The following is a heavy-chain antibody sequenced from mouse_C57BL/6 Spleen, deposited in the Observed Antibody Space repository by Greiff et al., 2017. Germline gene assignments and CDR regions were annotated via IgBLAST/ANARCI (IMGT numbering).Heavy chain of an antibody. CDR2: INPNNGGT. D-gene: IGHD2-4*01. Sequence: EVQLQQSGPELVKPGASVKIPCKASGYTFTDYNMDWVKQSHGKSLEWIGDINPNNGGTIYNQKFKGKATLTVDKSSSTAYMELRSLTSEDTAVYYCARGGIYYDYDGYAMDYGGQGTSVTVSS. CDR1: GYTFTDYN. J-gene: IGHJ4*01. V-gene: IGHV1-18*01. CDR3: ARGGIYYDYDGYAMDY.